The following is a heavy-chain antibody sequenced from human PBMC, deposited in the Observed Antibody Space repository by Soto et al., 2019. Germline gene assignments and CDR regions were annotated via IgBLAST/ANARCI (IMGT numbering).Heavy chain of an antibody. CDR2: ISSSSSTI. J-gene: IGHJ4*02. CDR1: GFTFSSYS. Sequence: GGSLRLSCAASGFTFSSYSMNWVRQAPGKGLEWVSYISSSSSTIYYADSVKGRFTISRDNAKNSLYLQMNSLRAEDTAVYYCARAPVYYYDSSGYFWGQGTLVTVSS. D-gene: IGHD3-22*01. V-gene: IGHV3-48*04. CDR3: ARAPVYYYDSSGYF.